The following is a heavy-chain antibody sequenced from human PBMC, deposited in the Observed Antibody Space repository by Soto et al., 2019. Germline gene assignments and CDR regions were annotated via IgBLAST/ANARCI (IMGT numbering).Heavy chain of an antibody. CDR3: AREPATAKPEGVDF. CDR2: ISAYNGNT. Sequence: GASVKVSCKASGYTFTSYGISWVRQAPGQGLEWMGWISAYNGNTNYAQKLQGRVTMTTDTSTSTAYMELRRLRSGDTAVYYCAREPATAKPEGVDFWGQGTLVTVSS. D-gene: IGHD1-1*01. V-gene: IGHV1-18*01. CDR1: GYTFTSYG. J-gene: IGHJ4*02.